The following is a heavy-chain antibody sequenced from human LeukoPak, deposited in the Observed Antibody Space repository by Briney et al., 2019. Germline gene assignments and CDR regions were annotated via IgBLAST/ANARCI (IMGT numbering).Heavy chain of an antibody. V-gene: IGHV3-30-3*01. Sequence: PGRSLRLSCAASGFTFSSYAMHWVRQAPGKGLEWVAVISYDGSNKYYADSVKGRFTISRDNSKNTLYLQMNSLRAEDTAVYYCARHRDFWSGYNWFDPWGQGTLVTVSS. CDR1: GFTFSSYA. CDR3: ARHRDFWSGYNWFDP. CDR2: ISYDGSNK. D-gene: IGHD3-3*01. J-gene: IGHJ5*02.